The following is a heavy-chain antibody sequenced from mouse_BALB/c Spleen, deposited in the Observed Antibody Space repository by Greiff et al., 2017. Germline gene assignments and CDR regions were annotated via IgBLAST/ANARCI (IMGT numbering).Heavy chain of an antibody. V-gene: IGHV14-3*02. CDR2: IDPANGNT. CDR1: GFNIKDTY. J-gene: IGHJ1*01. D-gene: IGHD3-3*01. CDR3: ARTGPWNFDV. Sequence: EVQLHQSGAELVKPGASVKLSCTASGFNIKDTYMHWVKQRPEQGLEWIGRIDPANGNTKYDPKFQGKATITADTSSNTAYLQLSSLTSEDTAVYYCARTGPWNFDVWGAGTTVTVSS.